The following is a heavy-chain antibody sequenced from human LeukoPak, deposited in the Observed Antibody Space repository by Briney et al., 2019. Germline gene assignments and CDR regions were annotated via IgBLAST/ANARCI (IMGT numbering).Heavy chain of an antibody. Sequence: GSLRLSCAASGFTFSSYSMNWVRQPPGKGLEWIGNIYYSGTTYYTASLKSRVTMSIDTSKKQFSLKLTSVTAADTAVYYCARSGVSSTNTAFDYWGQGTLVTVSS. V-gene: IGHV4-59*04. J-gene: IGHJ4*02. CDR2: IYYSGTT. CDR3: ARSGVSSTNTAFDY. D-gene: IGHD2-2*01. CDR1: GFTFSSYS.